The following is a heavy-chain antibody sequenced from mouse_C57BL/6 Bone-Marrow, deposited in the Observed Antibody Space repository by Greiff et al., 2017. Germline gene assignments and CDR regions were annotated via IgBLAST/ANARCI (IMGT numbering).Heavy chain of an antibody. CDR2: IYPGDGDT. Sequence: QVQLQQSGPELVKPGASVKISCKASGYAFSSSWMNWVKQRPGKGLEWIGRIYPGDGDTNYNGKFKGKATLTADKSSSTAYMQLSSLTSEDSAVYFCASFYYGNYRDYWGQGTTLTVSS. J-gene: IGHJ2*01. CDR1: GYAFSSSW. CDR3: ASFYYGNYRDY. V-gene: IGHV1-82*01. D-gene: IGHD2-1*01.